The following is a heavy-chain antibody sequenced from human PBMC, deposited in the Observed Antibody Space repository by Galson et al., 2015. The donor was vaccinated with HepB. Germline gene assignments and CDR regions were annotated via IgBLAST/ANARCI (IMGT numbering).Heavy chain of an antibody. D-gene: IGHD6-13*01. Sequence: VYGGSFSGYYWSWIRQPPGKGLEWIGSIYYSGSTYYNPSLKSRVTISVDTSKNQFSLKLSSVTAADTAVYYCARHPRTSSRWWERNWFDPWGQGTLVTVSS. V-gene: IGHV4-39*01. CDR3: ARHPRTSSRWWERNWFDP. J-gene: IGHJ5*02. CDR2: IYYSGST. CDR1: GGSFSGYY.